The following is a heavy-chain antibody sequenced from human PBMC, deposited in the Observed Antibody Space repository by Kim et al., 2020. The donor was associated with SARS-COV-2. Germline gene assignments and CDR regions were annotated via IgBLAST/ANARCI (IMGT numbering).Heavy chain of an antibody. D-gene: IGHD6-13*01. CDR1: GYTFTSYA. Sequence: ASVKVSCKASGYTFTSYAMHWVRQAPGQRLEWMGWINAGNGNTKYSQKFQGRVTITRDTSASTAYMELSSLRSEDTAVYYCARGDSSSWYNGIEYWGQGTLVTVSS. CDR3: ARGDSSSWYNGIEY. CDR2: INAGNGNT. J-gene: IGHJ4*02. V-gene: IGHV1-3*01.